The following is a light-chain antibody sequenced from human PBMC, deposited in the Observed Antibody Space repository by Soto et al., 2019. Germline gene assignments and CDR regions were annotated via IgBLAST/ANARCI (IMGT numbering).Light chain of an antibody. J-gene: IGKJ4*01. Sequence: DVQMTQSPSSLSASVGDRVTITCRASQDIKTWLVWYQQKPEQAPKSLIYAASGLQAGVPSRFSGSGSGTDSTLTISSMQYLDSGIVYYQHYNHYPLTFGGGT. CDR3: QHYNHYPLT. V-gene: IGKV1D-16*01. CDR2: AAS. CDR1: QDIKTW.